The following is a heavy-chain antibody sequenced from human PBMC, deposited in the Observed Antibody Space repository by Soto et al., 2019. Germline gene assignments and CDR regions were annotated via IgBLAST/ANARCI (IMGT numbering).Heavy chain of an antibody. J-gene: IGHJ4*02. V-gene: IGHV4-59*12. CDR3: ARARGATSSQVFAF. CDR1: GGSISSYY. CDR2: IYYSGST. Sequence: SETLSLTCTVSGGSISSYYWSWIRQPPGKGLEWIGYIYYSGSTNYNPSLKSRININPDTSKNEFSLQLNSVTPEDTAVYYCARARGATSSQVFAFWVPGTLVTVSS.